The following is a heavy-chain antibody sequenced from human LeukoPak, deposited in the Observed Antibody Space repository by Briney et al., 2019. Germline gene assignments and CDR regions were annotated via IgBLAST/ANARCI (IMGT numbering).Heavy chain of an antibody. CDR2: IYHSGRT. CDR3: ARGPILTGYLSYYFDY. V-gene: IGHV4-38-2*02. D-gene: IGHD3-9*01. CDR1: GYSISSGYY. Sequence: TSETLSLTCTVSGYSISSGYYWGWIRQPPGKGLEWIGSIYHSGRTFYNPSLKSRVTISVDTSKNQFSLKLTSVTAADTAVYYCARGPILTGYLSYYFDYWGQGTLVTVSS. J-gene: IGHJ4*02.